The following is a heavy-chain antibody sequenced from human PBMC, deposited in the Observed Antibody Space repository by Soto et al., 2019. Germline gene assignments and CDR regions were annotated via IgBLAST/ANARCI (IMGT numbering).Heavy chain of an antibody. D-gene: IGHD6-13*01. CDR3: AKDPRLGSWPENYYYYYGMDV. CDR1: GFTFSSYG. Sequence: GGSLILSCAASGFTFSSYGMHWVRQAPGKGLEWVAVISYDGSNKYYADSVKGRFTISRDNSKNTLYLQMNSLRAEDTAVYYCAKDPRLGSWPENYYYYYGMDVWGQGTTVTVSS. CDR2: ISYDGSNK. V-gene: IGHV3-30*18. J-gene: IGHJ6*02.